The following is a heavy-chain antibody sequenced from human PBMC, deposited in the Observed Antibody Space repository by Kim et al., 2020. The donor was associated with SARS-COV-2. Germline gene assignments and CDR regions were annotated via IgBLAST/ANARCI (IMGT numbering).Heavy chain of an antibody. D-gene: IGHD5-12*01. CDR1: GFTFGSYG. CDR3: AKENILASIRRGLDY. Sequence: GGSLRLSFAASGFTFGSYGMHWVRQAPGKGLGWVAVIASDGSSRYYADSVKGRFTISRDNSKNTLFLQLNSLRAEDTAIYYCAKENILASIRRGLDYWGQGTLVTVSS. CDR2: IASDGSSR. V-gene: IGHV3-30*18. J-gene: IGHJ4*02.